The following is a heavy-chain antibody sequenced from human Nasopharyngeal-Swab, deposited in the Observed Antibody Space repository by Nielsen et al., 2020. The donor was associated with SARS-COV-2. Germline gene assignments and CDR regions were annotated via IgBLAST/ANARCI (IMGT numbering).Heavy chain of an antibody. CDR3: ASFIAVAGTGWFDP. J-gene: IGHJ5*02. CDR2: IYPGDSDT. Sequence: GGSLRLSCKGSGSSFTSYWIGGVRQMPGKGLEWMGIIYPGDSDTRYSPSFQGQVTISADKSISTAYLQWSSLKASDTAMYYCASFIAVAGTGWFDPWGQGTLVTVSS. D-gene: IGHD6-19*01. CDR1: GSSFTSYW. V-gene: IGHV5-51*01.